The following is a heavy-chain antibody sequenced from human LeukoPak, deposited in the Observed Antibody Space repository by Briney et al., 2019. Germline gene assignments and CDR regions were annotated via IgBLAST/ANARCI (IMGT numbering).Heavy chain of an antibody. J-gene: IGHJ1*01. Sequence: PGGSLRLSCAASGFTFSSYAVSWVRQAPGKGLEWVSAISGNGGKTYYADSVKGRFTISRDNSRSTLYLQMNSLRAEDTAIYYCAKREVQKYFQHWGQGTLVTVSS. CDR3: AKREVQKYFQH. V-gene: IGHV3-23*01. D-gene: IGHD1-1*01. CDR1: GFTFSSYA. CDR2: ISGNGGKT.